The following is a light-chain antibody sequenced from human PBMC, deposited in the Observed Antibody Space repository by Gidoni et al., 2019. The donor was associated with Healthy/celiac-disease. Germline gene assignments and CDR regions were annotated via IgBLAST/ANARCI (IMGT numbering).Light chain of an antibody. J-gene: IGKJ4*01. CDR2: DAS. CDR1: QRVSSY. CDR3: QQRSNWPLLT. Sequence: EIVFTQSPATLSFSPGERATLSCRASQRVSSYLACYQQKPGQAHRLLIYDASNRATGIPARFSGSGSGTDFTLTISSLEPEYFAVYYCQQRSNWPLLTFGGGTKVEIK. V-gene: IGKV3-11*01.